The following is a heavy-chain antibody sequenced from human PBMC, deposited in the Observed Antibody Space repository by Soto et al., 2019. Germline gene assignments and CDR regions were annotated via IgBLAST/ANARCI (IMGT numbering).Heavy chain of an antibody. CDR1: GYTFTTYD. D-gene: IGHD2-8*01. CDR3: ARDPYHVLMVNAPNLYGMDV. CDR2: ISTYNGNT. Sequence: QVQLVQSGAEVKKPGASVKVSCKASGYTFTTYDISWVRQAPGQGLEWMGRISTYNGNTNYPQSLQGRLIMTTYTTTTKADMELRNLRSDVTAVYYCARDPYHVLMVNAPNLYGMDVWGQGTTVTVSS. J-gene: IGHJ6*02. V-gene: IGHV1-18*01.